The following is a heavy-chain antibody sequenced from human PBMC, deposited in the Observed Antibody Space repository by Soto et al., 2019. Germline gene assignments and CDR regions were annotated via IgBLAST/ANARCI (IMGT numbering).Heavy chain of an antibody. J-gene: IGHJ4*02. CDR1: GFTFSSYA. V-gene: IGHV3-30-3*01. CDR3: ARDKRDLRFLEWSYYFAY. CDR2: ISYDGSNK. D-gene: IGHD3-3*01. Sequence: QVQLVESGGGVVQPGRSLRLSCAASGFTFSSYAMHWVRQAPGKGLEWVALISYDGSNKYYADSVKGRFTISRDNSKNTRYLQMNSLRAEDTAVYYCARDKRDLRFLEWSYYFAYWGQGTLVTVSS.